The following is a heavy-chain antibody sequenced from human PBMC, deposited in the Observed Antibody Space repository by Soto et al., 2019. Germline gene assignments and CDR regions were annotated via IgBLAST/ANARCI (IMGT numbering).Heavy chain of an antibody. Sequence: WTWIRQPPGKGLEWIGYISRGGSSRYAPSLKGRVTFSTDTSKNQVSXKXXYXXXADXAVYYCARGYWFDPWGPGTLVIVSS. V-gene: IGHV4-59*01. CDR2: ISRGGSS. J-gene: IGHJ5*02. CDR3: ARGYWFDP.